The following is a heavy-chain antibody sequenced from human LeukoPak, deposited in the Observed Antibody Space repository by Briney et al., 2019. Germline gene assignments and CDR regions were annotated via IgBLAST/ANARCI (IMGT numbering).Heavy chain of an antibody. Sequence: GGSQRLSCAASGLTFSSYGMHWARQAPGKGLEWLAFIWYDGSNKYYAHSVKGRFTISRENSKNTLYLQMNSPRAEDTAVYYCARDHSSGWYSDYFDYWGQGTLVTV. CDR3: ARDHSSGWYSDYFDY. V-gene: IGHV3-33*01. D-gene: IGHD6-19*01. CDR2: IWYDGSNK. CDR1: GLTFSSYG. J-gene: IGHJ4*02.